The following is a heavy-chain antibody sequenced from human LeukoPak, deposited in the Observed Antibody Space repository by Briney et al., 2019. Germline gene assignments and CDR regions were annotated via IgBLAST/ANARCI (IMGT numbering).Heavy chain of an antibody. D-gene: IGHD5-18*01. V-gene: IGHV3-74*01. CDR3: ARGGSDTAMAHDY. Sequence: PGGSLRLSCAASGFTFSNHWMHWVRRAPGKGLMWVSRINRGGSRTYYADSVKGRFTISRDDAKNTLYLQLNSLRAEDTAVYFCARGGSDTAMAHDYWGQGTLVTVSS. CDR1: GFTFSNHW. J-gene: IGHJ4*02. CDR2: INRGGSRT.